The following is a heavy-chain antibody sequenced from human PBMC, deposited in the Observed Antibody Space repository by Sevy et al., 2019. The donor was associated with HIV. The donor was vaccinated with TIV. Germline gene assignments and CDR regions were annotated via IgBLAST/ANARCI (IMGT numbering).Heavy chain of an antibody. CDR1: GYSFSDYW. CDR3: ARHKLSYDNNWIQDNWFDP. Sequence: GESLKISCKGSGYSFSDYWIGWVRRKPGKGLEWMGIIYPGDSETRYIPSFEGQVTISADTSINTAYLEWRSLKASDTAMYYCARHKLSYDNNWIQDNWFDPWGQGTLVTVSS. J-gene: IGHJ5*02. CDR2: IYPGDSET. V-gene: IGHV5-51*01. D-gene: IGHD1-1*01.